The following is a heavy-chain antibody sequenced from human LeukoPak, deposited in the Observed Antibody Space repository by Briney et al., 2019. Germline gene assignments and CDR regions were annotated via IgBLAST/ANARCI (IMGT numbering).Heavy chain of an antibody. J-gene: IGHJ4*02. CDR2: IDPSGGRT. CDR1: GYTLTSYY. D-gene: IGHD2-2*01. Sequence: ASVKVSFKASGYTLTSYYVHWVQQAPGQGLEWMGVIDPSGGRTTYAQKFQGRVTITRDTSTSTVYMELSSLRSEDTAIYYCARLTWYCSSASCSEYYFAYWGQGTLVTVSS. CDR3: ARLTWYCSSASCSEYYFAY. V-gene: IGHV1-46*01.